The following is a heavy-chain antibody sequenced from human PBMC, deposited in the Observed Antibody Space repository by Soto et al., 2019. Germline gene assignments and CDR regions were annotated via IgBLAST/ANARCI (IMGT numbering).Heavy chain of an antibody. V-gene: IGHV4-59*01. CDR3: ARALSMYYDFWSGYYFFDP. D-gene: IGHD3-3*01. CDR1: GGSISSYY. CDR2: IYYSGST. Sequence: SETLSLTCTVSGGSISSYYWSWIRQPPGKGLGWIGYIYYSGSTNYNPSLKSRVTISVDTSKNQFSLKLSSVTAADTAVYYCARALSMYYDFWSGYYFFDPWGQGTLVTVSS. J-gene: IGHJ5*02.